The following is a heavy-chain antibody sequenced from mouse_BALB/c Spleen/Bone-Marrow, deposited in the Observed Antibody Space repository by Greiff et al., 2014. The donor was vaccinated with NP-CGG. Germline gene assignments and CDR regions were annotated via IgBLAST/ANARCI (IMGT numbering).Heavy chain of an antibody. D-gene: IGHD2-2*01. CDR2: IAPGSGST. CDR1: GYTFTNYW. V-gene: IGHV1S41*01. J-gene: IGHJ1*01. CDR3: ARERDGCDGWYFDV. Sequence: DLAKPGASVKLSCKASGYTFTNYWINWIKQRPGQGLEWIGRIAPGSGSTYYNEMFKGKTTLTVDTSSSTAYIQLNRQSSEDYDIYFCARERDGCDGWYFDVWGAGTTVTVSS.